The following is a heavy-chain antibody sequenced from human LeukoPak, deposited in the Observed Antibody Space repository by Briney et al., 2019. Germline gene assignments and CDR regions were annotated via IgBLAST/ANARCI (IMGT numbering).Heavy chain of an antibody. D-gene: IGHD2-2*02. V-gene: IGHV1-18*01. CDR2: ISAYNGNT. Sequence: GASVKVSCKVSGDTLTELSMHWVRQAPGQGLEWMGWISAYNGNTNYAQKLQGRVTMTTDTSTSTAYMELRSLRSDDTAVYYCAREGWDCSSTSCYMGPPDYWGQGTLVTVSS. J-gene: IGHJ4*02. CDR3: AREGWDCSSTSCYMGPPDY. CDR1: GDTLTELS.